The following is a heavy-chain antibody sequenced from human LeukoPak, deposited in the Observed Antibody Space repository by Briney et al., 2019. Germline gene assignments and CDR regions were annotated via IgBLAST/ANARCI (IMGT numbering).Heavy chain of an antibody. D-gene: IGHD2-15*01. CDR3: ARATSKGGLDI. CDR2: INSDGYSI. Sequence: PGGSLRLPCAASGFTFSSYWMHWVRQAPGRGLVWVSRINSDGYSISYADSVKGRFTISRNNAKNTLYLQMNSLRAEDTAVYYCARATSKGGLDIWGQGTVVTISS. J-gene: IGHJ3*02. V-gene: IGHV3-74*01. CDR1: GFTFSSYW.